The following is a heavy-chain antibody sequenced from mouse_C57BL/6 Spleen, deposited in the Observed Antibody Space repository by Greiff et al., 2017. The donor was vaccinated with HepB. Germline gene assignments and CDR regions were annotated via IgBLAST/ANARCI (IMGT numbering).Heavy chain of an antibody. CDR3: AKTGDYDYDGFAY. V-gene: IGHV2-4*01. J-gene: IGHJ3*01. D-gene: IGHD2-4*01. Sequence: VKLMESGPGLVQPSQSLSITCTVSGFSLTSYGVHWVRQPPGKGLEWLGVIWRGGSTDYNAAFISRLSISKDNSKSQVFFKMNSLQADDTAIYYCAKTGDYDYDGFAYWGQGTLVTVSA. CDR1: GFSLTSYG. CDR2: IWRGGST.